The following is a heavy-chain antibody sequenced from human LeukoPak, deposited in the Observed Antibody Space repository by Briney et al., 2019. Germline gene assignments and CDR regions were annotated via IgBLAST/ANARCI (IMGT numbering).Heavy chain of an antibody. J-gene: IGHJ4*02. D-gene: IGHD3-22*01. CDR2: ISGSGDST. CDR3: ARDLNYYDSSGYGH. CDR1: GFTFSSYA. Sequence: GGSLRLSCAASGFTFSSYAMSWVRQAPGKGLEWVSTISGSGDSTYYADSVKGRFTISRDNSKNTLYLQMNSLRAEDTAVYYCARDLNYYDSSGYGHWGQGTLVTVSS. V-gene: IGHV3-23*01.